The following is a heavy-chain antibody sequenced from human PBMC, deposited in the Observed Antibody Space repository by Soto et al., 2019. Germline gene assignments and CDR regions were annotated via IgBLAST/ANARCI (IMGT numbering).Heavy chain of an antibody. J-gene: IGHJ6*02. CDR3: AKATVTTSYFYGMDV. Sequence: EVQLLESGGGLVQPGGSLRLSCAASGFTFSSFAMNWVRQAPGKGLEWVSAITGSGSSAYFADAVKGRFTISRDNSKKTLYLQMNSLRVEDSGVYFCAKATVTTSYFYGMDVRGQGNTVIVSS. V-gene: IGHV3-23*01. CDR1: GFTFSSFA. D-gene: IGHD4-4*01. CDR2: ITGSGSSA.